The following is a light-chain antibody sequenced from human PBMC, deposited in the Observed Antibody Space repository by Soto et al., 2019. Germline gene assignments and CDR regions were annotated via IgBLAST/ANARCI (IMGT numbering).Light chain of an antibody. J-gene: IGKJ1*01. Sequence: DIQMTQSPSSVSASVGERVTITCRASQGLNSWLAWYQQKPGKAPKLLIYGASNLQSGVPARFRGSASGTDFTLTISSLQSEDSATYYCQQAYTFPWTFGQGTKVEI. V-gene: IGKV1-12*01. CDR3: QQAYTFPWT. CDR1: QGLNSW. CDR2: GAS.